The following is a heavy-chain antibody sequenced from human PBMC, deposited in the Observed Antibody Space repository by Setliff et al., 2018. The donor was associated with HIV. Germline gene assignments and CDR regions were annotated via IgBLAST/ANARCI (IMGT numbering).Heavy chain of an antibody. CDR3: ARGSRSPLVNKFRVTPAFDY. Sequence: PSETLSLTCAVYGGSFSGHYWSWIRQTPGKGLEWIGDISHSGSTNYNPSLKSRVTISVDTSKNQFSLRLTSVTAADTAVYFCARGSRSPLVNKFRVTPAFDYWGQGTLVTVPQ. J-gene: IGHJ4*01. V-gene: IGHV4-34*01. CDR1: GGSFSGHY. D-gene: IGHD2-21*02. CDR2: ISHSGST.